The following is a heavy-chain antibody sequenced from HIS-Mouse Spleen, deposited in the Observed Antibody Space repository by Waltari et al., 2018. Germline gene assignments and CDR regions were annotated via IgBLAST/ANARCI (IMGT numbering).Heavy chain of an antibody. Sequence: QVQLVQSGAEVKKSGASVKVSCKASGYTFTSYYMHWVRQAPGQGLEWMGRINPRGGSTSYAQKFQGGVTMTRDTSTSTVYMELSSLRSEDTAVYYCARGSGYSSSWDAFDIWGQGTMVTVSS. CDR2: INPRGGST. CDR1: GYTFTSYY. J-gene: IGHJ3*02. D-gene: IGHD6-13*01. V-gene: IGHV1-46*03. CDR3: ARGSGYSSSWDAFDI.